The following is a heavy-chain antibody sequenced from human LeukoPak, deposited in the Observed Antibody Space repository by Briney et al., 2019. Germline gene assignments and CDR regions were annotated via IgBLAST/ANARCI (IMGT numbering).Heavy chain of an antibody. CDR3: ASAEYYYYYMDV. Sequence: SETLSLTCTVSGGSISSGSYYWSWIRQPAGKGLEWIGRIYTSGSTNYNPSLKSRVTISVDKSKNQLSLKLSSVTAADTAVYYCASAEYYYYYMDVWGKGTTVTVSS. CDR2: IYTSGST. CDR1: GGSISSGSYY. J-gene: IGHJ6*03. D-gene: IGHD3-10*01. V-gene: IGHV4-61*02.